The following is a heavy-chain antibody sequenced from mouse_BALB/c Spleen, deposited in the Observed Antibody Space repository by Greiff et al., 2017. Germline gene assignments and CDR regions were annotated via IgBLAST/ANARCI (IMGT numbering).Heavy chain of an antibody. V-gene: IGHV3-2*02. J-gene: IGHJ3*01. CDR1: GYSITSDYA. Sequence: EVQLQQSGPGLVKPSQSLSLTCTVTGYSITSDYARNWIRQLPGNKLEWLGYISYSGSTSYNPSLKSRISITRDTSKNQFFLQLNSVTTEDTAAYYCARTCTYYDNPLAYWGQGTVVTVSA. D-gene: IGHD2-10*01. CDR2: ISYSGST. CDR3: ARTCTYYDNPLAY.